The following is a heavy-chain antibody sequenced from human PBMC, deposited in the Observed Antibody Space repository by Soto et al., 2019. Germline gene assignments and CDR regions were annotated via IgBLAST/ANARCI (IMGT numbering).Heavy chain of an antibody. CDR1: GGSISSYY. CDR3: ARGRYIYASRPYYYGMDV. J-gene: IGHJ6*02. CDR2: IYYSGST. V-gene: IGHV4-59*01. Sequence: SETLSLTCTVSGGSISSYYWSWIRQPPGKGLEWIGYIYYSGSTNYNPSLKSRVTISVDTSKNQFSLKLSSVTAADTAVYYCARGRYIYASRPYYYGMDVWGQGTTVPVSS. D-gene: IGHD2-2*01.